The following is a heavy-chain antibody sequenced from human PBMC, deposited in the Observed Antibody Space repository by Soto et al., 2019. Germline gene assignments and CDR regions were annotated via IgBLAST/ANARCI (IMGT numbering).Heavy chain of an antibody. CDR1: GFTFSSYA. Sequence: SGGSLRLSCVASGFTFSSYAMSWVRQAPGKGLEWVSAISGRGDNTYYTDSVKGRFTSSRDNSKNTLYLQMNSLRDEDTAVYYCAKAAVSWNDADAFDMWGQGTMVTVSS. V-gene: IGHV3-23*01. CDR3: AKAAVSWNDADAFDM. CDR2: ISGRGDNT. J-gene: IGHJ3*02. D-gene: IGHD1-1*01.